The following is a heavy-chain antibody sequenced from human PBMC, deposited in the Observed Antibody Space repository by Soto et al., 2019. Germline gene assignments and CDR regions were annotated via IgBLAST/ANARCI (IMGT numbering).Heavy chain of an antibody. CDR3: ARDTRAAAGIDY. D-gene: IGHD6-13*01. V-gene: IGHV4-61*01. J-gene: IGHJ4*02. Sequence: QVQRQESGPGLVKPSETLSLTCTVSGGSVSSGRYYWSGIRQPTGKGLEWIGYIYYSGSTNYNPSLKSRVTIAVDTSKNPVALKLSSVPAADTAVYYCARDTRAAAGIDYWGQGTLVTVSS. CDR1: GGSVSSGRYY. CDR2: IYYSGST.